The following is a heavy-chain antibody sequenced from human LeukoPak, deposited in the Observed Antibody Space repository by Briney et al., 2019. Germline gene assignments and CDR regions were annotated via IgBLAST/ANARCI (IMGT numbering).Heavy chain of an antibody. CDR3: ARVARGRYYYYYMDV. D-gene: IGHD5-12*01. J-gene: IGHJ6*03. CDR2: IYTSGST. V-gene: IGHV4-4*07. Sequence: KPSETLSLTCTVSGGSLSSYYWNWIRQPAGKGLEWIGRIYTSGSTNYNPSLKSRVTMSVDTSKNQFSLKLSSVTAADTAVYYCARVARGRYYYYYMDVWGKGTTVTVSS. CDR1: GGSLSSYY.